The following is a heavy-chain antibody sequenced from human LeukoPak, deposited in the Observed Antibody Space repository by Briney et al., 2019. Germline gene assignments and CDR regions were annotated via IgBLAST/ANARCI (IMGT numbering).Heavy chain of an antibody. D-gene: IGHD3-16*01. CDR1: GYTFTINH. J-gene: IGHJ4*02. CDR2: INPSGDST. CDR3: AKLATSDTGETY. Sequence: ASVKVSCTASGYTFTINHIHWVRQAPGQGLEWMGVINPSGDSTTYAQNFQGRVTMTRDTSTSTVYMELRSPRSEDTAIYYCAKLATSDTGETYWGQGTLVTVSS. V-gene: IGHV1-46*01.